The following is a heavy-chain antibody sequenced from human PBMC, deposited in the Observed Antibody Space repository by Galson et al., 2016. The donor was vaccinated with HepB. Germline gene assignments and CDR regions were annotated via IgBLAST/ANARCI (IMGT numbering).Heavy chain of an antibody. CDR2: ISYDGSDK. CDR1: GFTFSSYG. Sequence: SLRLSCAASGFTFSSYGMHWARQAPGKGLEWVAVISYDGSDKYYADSVKGRFTISRDNSKNTLYLQINSLRAEDTAVYYCAKDGGGSYSGHGMDVWGQGTTVTVSS. J-gene: IGHJ6*02. CDR3: AKDGGGSYSGHGMDV. D-gene: IGHD1-26*01. V-gene: IGHV3-30*18.